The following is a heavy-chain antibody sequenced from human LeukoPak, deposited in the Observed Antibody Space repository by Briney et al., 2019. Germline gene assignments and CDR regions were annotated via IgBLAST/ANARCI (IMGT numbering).Heavy chain of an antibody. CDR1: GFTVSNNY. Sequence: GGSLRLSCAASGFTVSNNYINWVRQAPGKGLEWVGRIRNKANSYTTEYAASVKGRFTISRDDSKNSLYLQMNSLKCEDTAVYYCAREWDSGSYYLGYFDYWGQGTLVTVSS. CDR2: IRNKANSYTT. V-gene: IGHV3-72*01. CDR3: AREWDSGSYYLGYFDY. D-gene: IGHD1-26*01. J-gene: IGHJ4*02.